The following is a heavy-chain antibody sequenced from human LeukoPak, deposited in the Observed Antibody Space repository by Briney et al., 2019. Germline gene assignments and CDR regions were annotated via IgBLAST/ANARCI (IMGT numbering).Heavy chain of an antibody. V-gene: IGHV3-74*01. CDR2: INSDGSRT. D-gene: IGHD6-13*01. CDR1: GFTLSTYW. CDR3: ARWSWSAADTNIDY. Sequence: GGSLRLSCAASGFTLSTYWMHWVRQGPGKGLVWVSCINSDGSRTTYADSVKGRFTISRDNAKNTLYLQMNTLRVEDTAVYYCARWSWSAADTNIDYWGQGTLVTVSS. J-gene: IGHJ4*02.